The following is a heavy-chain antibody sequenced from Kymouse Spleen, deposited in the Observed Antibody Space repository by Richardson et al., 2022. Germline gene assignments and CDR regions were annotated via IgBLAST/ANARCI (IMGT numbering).Heavy chain of an antibody. J-gene: IGHJ4*02. CDR1: GGSFSGYY. Sequence: QVQLQQWGAGLLKPSETLSLTCAVYGGSFSGYYWSWIRQPPGKGLEWIGEINHSGSTNYNPSLKSRVTISVDTSKNQFSLKLSSVTAADTAVYYCARGNYDFWSGYSPYFDYWGQGTLVTVSS. CDR2: INHSGST. D-gene: IGHD3-3*01. CDR3: ARGNYDFWSGYSPYFDY. V-gene: IGHV4-34*01.